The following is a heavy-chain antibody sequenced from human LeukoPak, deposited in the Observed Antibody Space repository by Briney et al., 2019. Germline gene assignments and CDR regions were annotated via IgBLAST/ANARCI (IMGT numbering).Heavy chain of an antibody. V-gene: IGHV3-30*02. Sequence: GGSLRLSCAASGFTFSSYGMHWVRQAPGKGLEWVAFIRYDGSNKYYADSVKGRFTISRDNSKNTLYLQMNSLRAEDTAVYYCAKVTSHYYYYYMDVWGKGTTVTISS. CDR3: AKVTSHYYYYYMDV. CDR1: GFTFSSYG. CDR2: IRYDGSNK. J-gene: IGHJ6*03.